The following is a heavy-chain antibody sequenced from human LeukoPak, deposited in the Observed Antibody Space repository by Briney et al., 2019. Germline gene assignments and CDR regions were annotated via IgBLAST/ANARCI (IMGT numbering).Heavy chain of an antibody. J-gene: IGHJ6*03. CDR3: ARGNFILTGYFTYYYYYYMDV. CDR1: GGSFSGYY. Sequence: PSETLSLTCAVYGGSFSGYYWSWIRQPPGKGLEWTREINHSGSTNYNPSLKSRVTISVDTSKNQFSLKLSSVTAADTAVYYCARGNFILTGYFTYYYYYYMDVWGKGTTVTVSS. V-gene: IGHV4-34*01. CDR2: INHSGST. D-gene: IGHD3-9*01.